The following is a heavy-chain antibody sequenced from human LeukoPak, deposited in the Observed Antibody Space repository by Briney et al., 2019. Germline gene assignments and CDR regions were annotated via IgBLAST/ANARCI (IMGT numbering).Heavy chain of an antibody. CDR2: ISSSGSTI. CDR1: GFTFSDYY. CDR3: ARDGTVLRFLEWFYYMDV. Sequence: GGSLRLSCAASGFTFSDYYMSWIRQAPGKGLESVSYISSSGSTIYYADSVKGRFTISRDNAKNSLYLQMNSLRAEDTAVYYCARDGTVLRFLEWFYYMDVWGKGTTVTVSS. J-gene: IGHJ6*03. V-gene: IGHV3-11*04. D-gene: IGHD3-3*01.